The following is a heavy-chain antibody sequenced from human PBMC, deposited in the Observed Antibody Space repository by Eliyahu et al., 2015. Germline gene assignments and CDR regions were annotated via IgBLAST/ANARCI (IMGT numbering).Heavy chain of an antibody. D-gene: IGHD6-13*01. CDR3: ARGVEQQLDP. V-gene: IGHV4-34*01. Sequence: QVQLQQWGAGLLKPSETLSLTCAVYXGSFSGYYWSWIRQPPGKGLEWIGEINHSGSTNYNPSLKSRVTISVDTSKNQFSLKLSSVTAADTAVYYCARGVEQQLDPWGQGTLVTVSS. CDR2: INHSGST. J-gene: IGHJ5*02. CDR1: XGSFSGYY.